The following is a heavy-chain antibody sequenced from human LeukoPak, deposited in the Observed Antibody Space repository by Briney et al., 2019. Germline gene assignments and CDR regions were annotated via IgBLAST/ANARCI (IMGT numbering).Heavy chain of an antibody. Sequence: PSETLSLTCTVSGGSISSYYWSWIRQPPGRGLEWIGYIYYSGSTNYNPSLKSRVTISVDTSKNQFSLKLSSVTAADTAVYYCARFLLGGGAAAGTVDYWGQGTLVTVSS. D-gene: IGHD6-13*01. J-gene: IGHJ4*02. CDR1: GGSISSYY. CDR2: IYYSGST. V-gene: IGHV4-59*01. CDR3: ARFLLGGGAAAGTVDY.